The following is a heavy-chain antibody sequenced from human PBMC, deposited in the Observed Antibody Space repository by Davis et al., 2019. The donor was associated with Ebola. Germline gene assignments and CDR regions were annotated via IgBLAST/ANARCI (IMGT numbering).Heavy chain of an antibody. CDR3: ARDRMPSIVGAKEGFDC. V-gene: IGHV1-18*01. CDR1: GYTFTSYG. J-gene: IGHJ4*02. CDR2: ISAYNGNT. D-gene: IGHD1-26*01. Sequence: ASVKVSCKASGYTFTSYGISWVRQAPGQGLEWMGWISAYNGNTNYAQKLQGRVTMTTDTSTSTAYMELRSLRSDDTAVYYCARDRMPSIVGAKEGFDCWGQGTLVTVSS.